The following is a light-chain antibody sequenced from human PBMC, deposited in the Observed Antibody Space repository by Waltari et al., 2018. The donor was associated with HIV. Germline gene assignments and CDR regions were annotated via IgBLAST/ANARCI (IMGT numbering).Light chain of an antibody. Sequence: IQLTQSPSFLSASVGDRVTITCRAGQDISSYLAWYQQKPVKAPKLLIYAASTFQNGVPSRFSGSGSGTEFTLTISSLQPEDFATYYCQQLNSFPHTFGQGTELEI. CDR3: QQLNSFPHT. V-gene: IGKV1-9*01. CDR1: QDISSY. CDR2: AAS. J-gene: IGKJ2*01.